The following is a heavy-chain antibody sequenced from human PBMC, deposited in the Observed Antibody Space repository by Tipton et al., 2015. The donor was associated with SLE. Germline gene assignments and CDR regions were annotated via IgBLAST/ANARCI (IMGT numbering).Heavy chain of an antibody. CDR2: IYHSGST. Sequence: LRLSCAVSGGSISSGGYSWSWIRQPPGKGLEWVGFIYHSGSTYYNPSLKSRVSISVDRSKNHLTLMLTSVTAADTAVYYCARKYCGGDCHPTLWGYDYHYYMDVWGKGTTVTVSS. CDR1: GGSISSGGYS. CDR3: ARKYCGGDCHPTLWGYDYHYYMDV. J-gene: IGHJ6*03. D-gene: IGHD2-21*01. V-gene: IGHV4-30-2*01.